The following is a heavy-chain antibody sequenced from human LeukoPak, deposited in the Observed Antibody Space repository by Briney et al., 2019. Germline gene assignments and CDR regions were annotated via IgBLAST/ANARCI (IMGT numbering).Heavy chain of an antibody. Sequence: SETLSLTCTASGGSISSGSYYWIWIRQPAGKGLEWIGRIYTSGSTNYNPSLKSRVTISVDTSKNQFSLKLSSVTAADTAVYYCARGNYYRNFDYWGQGTLVTVSS. CDR1: GGSISSGSYY. D-gene: IGHD4-11*01. V-gene: IGHV4-61*02. J-gene: IGHJ4*02. CDR3: ARGNYYRNFDY. CDR2: IYTSGST.